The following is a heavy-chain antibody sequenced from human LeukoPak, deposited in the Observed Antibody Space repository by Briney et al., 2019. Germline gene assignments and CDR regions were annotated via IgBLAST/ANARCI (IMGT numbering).Heavy chain of an antibody. V-gene: IGHV3-21*01. D-gene: IGHD7-27*01. Sequence: PGGSLRLSCAASGFTFSSYSMNWVRQAPGKGLEWVSSISSSSNYIYYADSVKGRFTISRDNAKNSLYLQMNSLRAEDTAVYYCARDISPLGNRDAFDIWGQGTMVTVSS. J-gene: IGHJ3*02. CDR1: GFTFSSYS. CDR2: ISSSSNYI. CDR3: ARDISPLGNRDAFDI.